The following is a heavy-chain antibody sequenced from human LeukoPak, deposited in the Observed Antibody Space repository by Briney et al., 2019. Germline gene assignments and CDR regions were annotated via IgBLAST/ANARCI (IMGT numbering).Heavy chain of an antibody. Sequence: ASVKVSCKASGYTFTSYYMHWVRQAPGQGLEWMGIINPSGGSTSYAQKFQGRVTMTGDTSTSTVYMELSSLRSEDTAVYYCATHRRWELPFKDAFDIWGQGTTVTVSS. D-gene: IGHD1-26*01. CDR2: INPSGGST. J-gene: IGHJ3*02. CDR1: GYTFTSYY. CDR3: ATHRRWELPFKDAFDI. V-gene: IGHV1-46*01.